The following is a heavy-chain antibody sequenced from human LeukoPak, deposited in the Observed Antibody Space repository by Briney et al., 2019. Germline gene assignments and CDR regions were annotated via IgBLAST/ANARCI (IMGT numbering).Heavy chain of an antibody. V-gene: IGHV1-18*01. CDR3: ARRRGPGHYYYYGMGV. Sequence: VASVKVSCKASGYTFTSYGISWVRQAPGQGLEWMGWISAYNGNTNYAQKPQGRVTMTTDTSTSTAYMELRSLRSDDTAVYYCARRRGPGHYYYYGMGVWGQGTTVTVSS. J-gene: IGHJ6*02. CDR2: ISAYNGNT. D-gene: IGHD5-12*01. CDR1: GYTFTSYG.